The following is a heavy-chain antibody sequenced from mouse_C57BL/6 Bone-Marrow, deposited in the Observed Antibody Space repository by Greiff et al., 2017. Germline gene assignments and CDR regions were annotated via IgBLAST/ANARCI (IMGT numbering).Heavy chain of an antibody. D-gene: IGHD1-1*01. CDR2: IWSGGST. V-gene: IGHV2-4*02. J-gene: IGHJ3*01. CDR3: GTSSLYGRFAY. CDR1: GFSLTSYG. Sequence: QVQLQQSGPGLVQPSQSLSITCTVSGFSLTSYGVHWVRQPPGKGLEWLGVIWSGGSTDYNADFISRLGISKDNSTTQGFFKRNSLQADDTAIYYCGTSSLYGRFAYWGQGTLVT.